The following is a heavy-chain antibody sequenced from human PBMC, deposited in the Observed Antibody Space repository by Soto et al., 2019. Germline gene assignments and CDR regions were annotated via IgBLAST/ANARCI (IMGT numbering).Heavy chain of an antibody. CDR3: AREGFLEWLSPYGMDL. J-gene: IGHJ6*02. Sequence: GGSLRLSCAASGFTSSSYWMSWVRQAPGKGLEWVANIKQVGSEKYYVDSVKGRFTISRDNAKNSLYLQMNSLRAEDTAVYYCAREGFLEWLSPYGMDLWGQGTTVTVSS. CDR1: GFTSSSYW. D-gene: IGHD3-3*01. CDR2: IKQVGSEK. V-gene: IGHV3-7*01.